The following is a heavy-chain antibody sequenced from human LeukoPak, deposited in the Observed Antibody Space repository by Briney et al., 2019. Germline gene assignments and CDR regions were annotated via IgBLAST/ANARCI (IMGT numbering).Heavy chain of an antibody. CDR1: GFTVSSNY. Sequence: PGGSLRLSCAASGFTVSSNYMSWVRQAPGKGLEWVSVIYSGGSTYYADSVKGRFTISRDNSKNTLFLHMNSLRAEDTAVYYCAYMRGLYYGIDYWGQGTLVTVS. V-gene: IGHV3-53*01. CDR3: AYMRGLYYGIDY. J-gene: IGHJ4*02. D-gene: IGHD3-10*01. CDR2: IYSGGST.